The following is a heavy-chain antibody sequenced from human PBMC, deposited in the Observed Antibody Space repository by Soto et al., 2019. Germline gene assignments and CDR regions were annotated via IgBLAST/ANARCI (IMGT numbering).Heavy chain of an antibody. D-gene: IGHD3-16*01. CDR3: AQVGKKRGNFDY. CDR2: IIPIFGTA. Sequence: QVQLVQSGAEVKQPGSSVKVSCKASGGTFSSYAISWVRQAPGQGLEWMGGIIPIFGTANYAQKLQGRVTITAEESTSTAYMELSSLRTKDTAVYYCAQVGKKRGNFDYWCQGSLVPVSS. V-gene: IGHV1-69*01. CDR1: GGTFSSYA. J-gene: IGHJ4*02.